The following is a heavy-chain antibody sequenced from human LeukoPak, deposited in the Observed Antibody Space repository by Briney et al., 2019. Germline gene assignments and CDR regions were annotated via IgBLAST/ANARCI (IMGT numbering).Heavy chain of an antibody. CDR3: ARVSGWELLGAFAI. CDR2: INPNSGGT. CDR1: GYTFTGYY. Sequence: ASVKVSCKASGYTFTGYYMHGVRQAPGQGLEWMGWINPNSGGTNYAQKFQGRVTMTRDTSISTAYMELSRLRSDDTAVYYCARVSGWELLGAFAIWGQRTMVTVSS. J-gene: IGHJ3*02. D-gene: IGHD1-26*01. V-gene: IGHV1-2*02.